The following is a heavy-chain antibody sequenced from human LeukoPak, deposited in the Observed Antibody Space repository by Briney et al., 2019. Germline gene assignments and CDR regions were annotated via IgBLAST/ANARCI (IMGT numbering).Heavy chain of an antibody. Sequence: GGSLRLSCAASGFTFSSYAMHWTRQAPGKGLEWVAVISYDGSNKYYADSVKGRFTISRDNSKNTLYLQMNSLRAEDTAVYYCAKGGVWGSYRPSYYYYGMDVWGQGTTVTVSS. J-gene: IGHJ6*02. V-gene: IGHV3-30-3*01. CDR1: GFTFSSYA. D-gene: IGHD3-16*02. CDR2: ISYDGSNK. CDR3: AKGGVWGSYRPSYYYYGMDV.